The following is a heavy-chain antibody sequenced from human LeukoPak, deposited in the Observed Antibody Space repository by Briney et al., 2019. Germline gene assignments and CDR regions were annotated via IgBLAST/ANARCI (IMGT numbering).Heavy chain of an antibody. D-gene: IGHD4-17*01. CDR1: GGSISSYY. CDR3: ARAEDYGYMDV. Sequence: SETLSLTCTVSGGSISSYYWSWIRQPPGKGLEWIGYIYYSGSTNYNPSLKSRVTISVDTSKNPFSLKLSTVTAADTAVYYCARAEDYGYMDVWGKGTTVTVSS. J-gene: IGHJ6*03. CDR2: IYYSGST. V-gene: IGHV4-59*01.